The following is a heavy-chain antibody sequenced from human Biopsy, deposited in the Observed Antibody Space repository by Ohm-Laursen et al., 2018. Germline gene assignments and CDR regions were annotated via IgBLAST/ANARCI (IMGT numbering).Heavy chain of an antibody. V-gene: IGHV3-33*01. CDR1: GFIFSSYG. J-gene: IGHJ4*02. CDR3: ARATYSSGHKIDS. D-gene: IGHD6-25*01. Sequence: SLRLSCTASGFIFSSYGIHWVRQAPGKGLDWVAVIWFDGTKKYYADSVKGRFTISRDESKNTLYLQMNRLRAEDTAVYHCARATYSSGHKIDSWGQGTLVTVSS. CDR2: IWFDGTKK.